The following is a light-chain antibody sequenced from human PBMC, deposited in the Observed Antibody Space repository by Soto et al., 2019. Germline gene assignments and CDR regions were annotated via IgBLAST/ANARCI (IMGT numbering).Light chain of an antibody. V-gene: IGKV1-5*03. CDR2: KAA. CDR3: QQLNSYPRT. CDR1: DNIVHW. J-gene: IGKJ3*01. Sequence: DIQMTQSPSTLSASVGDRVAITCRASDNIVHWVAWYQQKPGKAPKLLIYKAANLADEVPSRFAGSGSGTDFTLTITRLQPEDFASYYCQQLNSYPRTFGPGTKVDIK.